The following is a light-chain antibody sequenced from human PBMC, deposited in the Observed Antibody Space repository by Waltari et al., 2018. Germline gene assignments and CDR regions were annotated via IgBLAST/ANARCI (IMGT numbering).Light chain of an antibody. CDR3: QQYFSLPWT. V-gene: IGKV4-1*01. CDR1: QSVLSSSDSRNY. Sequence: DIVITQSPESLPLSLGQWAPNNCKSTQSVLSSSDSRNYLAWYQQRPGQSPKLLIYWASTREFGVPDRFTGSGSGTDFTLTISSLQAEDVAVYYCQQYFSLPWTFGQGTKVEL. CDR2: WAS. J-gene: IGKJ1*01.